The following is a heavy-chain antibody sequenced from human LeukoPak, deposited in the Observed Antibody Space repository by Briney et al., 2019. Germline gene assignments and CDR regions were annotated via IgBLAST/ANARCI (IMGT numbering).Heavy chain of an antibody. CDR2: INHSGST. V-gene: IGHV4-34*01. D-gene: IGHD6-13*01. Sequence: SETLSLTCAVYGGSFSGYYWSWIRQPPGKRLEWIGEINHSGSTNYNPSLKSRVTISVDTSKNQFSLKLSSVTAADTAVYYCARGRAAAGKNWFDPWAREPWSPSPQ. CDR1: GGSFSGYY. J-gene: IGHJ5*02. CDR3: ARGRAAAGKNWFDP.